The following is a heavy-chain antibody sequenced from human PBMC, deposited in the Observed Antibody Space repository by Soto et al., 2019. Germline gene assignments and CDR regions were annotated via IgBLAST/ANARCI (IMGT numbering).Heavy chain of an antibody. Sequence: SETLSLTCTVSGGSISSGGYYWSWIRQHPGKGLEWIGYIYYSGSTYYNPSLKSRVTISVDTSKNQFSLKLSSVTAADTAVYYCATRSVWARAIGDFWSGYPGPFDYWGQGTLVTVSS. D-gene: IGHD3-3*01. CDR1: GGSISSGGYY. CDR3: ATRSVWARAIGDFWSGYPGPFDY. CDR2: IYYSGST. J-gene: IGHJ4*02. V-gene: IGHV4-31*03.